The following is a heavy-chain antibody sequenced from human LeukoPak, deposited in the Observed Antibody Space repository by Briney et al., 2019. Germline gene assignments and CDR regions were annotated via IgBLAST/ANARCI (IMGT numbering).Heavy chain of an antibody. CDR2: ISWNSGSI. Sequence: GGSLRLTCAASGFTFDDYAMHWVRQAPGKGLEWVSGISWNSGSIGYADSVKGRFTISRDNAKNSLYLQMNSLRAEDTAIYFCAKRGVVIRVILVGFHKEAYYFDSWGQGALVTVSS. V-gene: IGHV3-9*01. J-gene: IGHJ4*02. CDR1: GFTFDDYA. CDR3: AKRGVVIRVILVGFHKEAYYFDS. D-gene: IGHD3-22*01.